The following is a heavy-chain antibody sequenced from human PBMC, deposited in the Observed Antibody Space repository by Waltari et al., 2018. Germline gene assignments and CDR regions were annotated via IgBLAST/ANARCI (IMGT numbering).Heavy chain of an antibody. CDR2: FDPEHGKT. D-gene: IGHD3-22*01. J-gene: IGHJ4*02. Sequence: QVHLVQSGPEVKKPGASVKVSCKISGYTLPEVSMHWVRQAPGKGLEWMGGFDPEHGKTMYAPKLQGRLTLTEDTSTDTAYMELNSLRSEDTALYFCTTDLTSTAYSYDFWGQGTLVTVS. CDR3: TTDLTSTAYSYDF. V-gene: IGHV1-24*01. CDR1: GYTLPEVS.